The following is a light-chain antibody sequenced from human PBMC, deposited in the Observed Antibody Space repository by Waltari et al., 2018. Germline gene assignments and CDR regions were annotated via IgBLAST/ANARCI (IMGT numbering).Light chain of an antibody. CDR1: QSLNTY. CDR2: DVS. J-gene: IGKJ1*01. V-gene: IGKV1-39*01. CDR3: QQSYSTPRT. Sequence: IQMTQSPPSLSASVGDTVTITCRASQSLNTYLNWYQQKPGKAPKLLIYDVSSLQSGVPSRFSGSGSWTYFTLTISSLQPEDFATYYCQQSYSTPRTFGHGTKVEI.